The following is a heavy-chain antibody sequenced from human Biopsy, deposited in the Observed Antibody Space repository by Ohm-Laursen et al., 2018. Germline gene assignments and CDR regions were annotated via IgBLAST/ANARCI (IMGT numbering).Heavy chain of an antibody. CDR1: GFGFRDYH. CDR2: ISGGGTI. Sequence: SLRLSCAAAGFGFRDYHVNCFRRAPGRALEWVSYISGGGTIYYGDSMKGRVTISRDNAKNSLYLQMHSLRAEDTAVYYCARDTRWSPYSMDVWGQGTTVTVSS. CDR3: ARDTRWSPYSMDV. J-gene: IGHJ6*02. D-gene: IGHD4-23*01. V-gene: IGHV3-11*01.